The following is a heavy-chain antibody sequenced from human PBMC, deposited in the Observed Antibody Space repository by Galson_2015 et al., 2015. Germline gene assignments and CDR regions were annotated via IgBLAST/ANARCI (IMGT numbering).Heavy chain of an antibody. J-gene: IGHJ5*02. CDR1: GFTFSNYW. CDR2: INQDETEK. D-gene: IGHD2-2*03. Sequence: SLRLSCAASGFTFSNYWMSWVRRAPGKGLEWVANINQDETEKYYVDSVKGRFTISRDNAKNSLYLQMNSLRAEDTAVYYCARNGHCSTTSCYVFDPWGQGTPVTVSS. CDR3: ARNGHCSTTSCYVFDP. V-gene: IGHV3-7*03.